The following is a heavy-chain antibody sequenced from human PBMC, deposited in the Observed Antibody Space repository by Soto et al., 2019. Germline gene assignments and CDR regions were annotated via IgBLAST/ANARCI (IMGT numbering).Heavy chain of an antibody. CDR2: ISSSSSYI. Sequence: GGSLRLSCAASGFTFSSYSMNWVRQAPGKGLEWVSSISSSSSYIYYADSVKGRFTISRDNAKNSLYLQMNSLRAEDTAVYYCAREFPSLWYCSGGSCPIDYWGQGTLVTVSS. CDR1: GFTFSSYS. J-gene: IGHJ4*02. V-gene: IGHV3-21*01. CDR3: AREFPSLWYCSGGSCPIDY. D-gene: IGHD2-15*01.